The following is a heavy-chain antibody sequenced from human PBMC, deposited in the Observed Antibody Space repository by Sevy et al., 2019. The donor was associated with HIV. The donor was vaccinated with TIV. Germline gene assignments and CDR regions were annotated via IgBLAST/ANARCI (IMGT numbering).Heavy chain of an antibody. CDR2: ISSSGSTI. CDR3: ARDPIYYYDLAFEAFDI. V-gene: IGHV3-11*01. D-gene: IGHD3-22*01. CDR1: GFTFSDYY. Sequence: GGSLRLSCAASGFTFSDYYMSWIRQAPGKGLEWVSYISSSGSTIYYEDSVKGRFTITRDNAKKSMYLQMNSLRAKDTAVYYCARDPIYYYDLAFEAFDIWGQGTMVTVSS. J-gene: IGHJ3*02.